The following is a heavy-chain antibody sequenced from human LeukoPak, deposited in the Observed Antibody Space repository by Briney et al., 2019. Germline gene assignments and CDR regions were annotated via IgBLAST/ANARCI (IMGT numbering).Heavy chain of an antibody. Sequence: SVKVSCKASGGTFSSYAISWVRQAPGQGLEWMGGIIPIFGTANYAQKSQGRVTITADESTSTAYMELSSLRSEDTAVYYCARSSPDIVVVPAAQVPYYYYYMDVWGKGTTVTVPS. CDR3: ARSSPDIVVVPAAQVPYYYYYMDV. D-gene: IGHD2-2*01. J-gene: IGHJ6*03. CDR2: IIPIFGTA. CDR1: GGTFSSYA. V-gene: IGHV1-69*01.